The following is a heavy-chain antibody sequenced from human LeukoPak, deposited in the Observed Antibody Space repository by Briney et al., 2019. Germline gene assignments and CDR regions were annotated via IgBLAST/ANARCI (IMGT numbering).Heavy chain of an antibody. CDR3: ARMAGRLYYDSSGYYRY. CDR2: INHSGST. CDR1: GGSFSGYY. Sequence: PSETLSLTCAVYGGSFSGYYWSWIRQPPGKGLEWIGEINHSGSTNYNPSLKSRVTISVDTSKNQFSLKLSSVTAADTAVYYCARMAGRLYYDSSGYYRYWGQGTLVTVSS. D-gene: IGHD3-22*01. V-gene: IGHV4-34*01. J-gene: IGHJ4*02.